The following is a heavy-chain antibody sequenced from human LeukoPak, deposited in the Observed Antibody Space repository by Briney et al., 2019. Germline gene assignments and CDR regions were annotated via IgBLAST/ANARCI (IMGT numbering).Heavy chain of an antibody. CDR3: ARDRVVATILGAFDI. CDR1: GGTFSSYA. CDR2: IIPIFGTA. D-gene: IGHD5-24*01. J-gene: IGHJ3*02. Sequence: ASVKVSCKASGGTFSSYAISWVRQAPGQGLEWMGGIIPIFGTANYAQKFQGRVTITADESTSTAYMELSSLRSEDTAMYYCARDRVVATILGAFDIWGQGTMVTVSS. V-gene: IGHV1-69*01.